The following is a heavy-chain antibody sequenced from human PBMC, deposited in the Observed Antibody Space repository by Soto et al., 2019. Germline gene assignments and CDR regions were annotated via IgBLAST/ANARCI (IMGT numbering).Heavy chain of an antibody. CDR2: INHSGTT. Sequence: QVQLQQWGAGLLKPSETLSLTCAVSGGSFSGHYWRWIRQSPGEGLEWIGEINHSGTTNYNPSLKSRVTISVDTSKNQFSLKLSSVTAADTAVYYCASLDYDICVWGKGTTVTVSS. J-gene: IGHJ6*04. V-gene: IGHV4-34*01. D-gene: IGHD3-9*01. CDR1: GGSFSGHY. CDR3: ASLDYDICV.